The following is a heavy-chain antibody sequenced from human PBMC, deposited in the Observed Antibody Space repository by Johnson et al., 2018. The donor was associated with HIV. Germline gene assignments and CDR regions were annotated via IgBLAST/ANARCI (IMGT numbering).Heavy chain of an antibody. V-gene: IGHV3-30*04. CDR3: AKGRGYDYDALDF. D-gene: IGHD5-12*01. CDR2: ISYDGSNK. Sequence: QVQLVESGGGVVQPGRSLRLSCAASGFTFSNSATHWVRLAPGKGLEWVPIISYDGSNKYYADSVKGRFTISSDKSKDTLYLQMSSLGAEDTAVYYCAKGRGYDYDALDFWGQGTMVTVSS. J-gene: IGHJ3*01. CDR1: GFTFSNSA.